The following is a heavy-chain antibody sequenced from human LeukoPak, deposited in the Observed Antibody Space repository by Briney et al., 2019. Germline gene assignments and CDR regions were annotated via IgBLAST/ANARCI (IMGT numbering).Heavy chain of an antibody. D-gene: IGHD6-13*01. Sequence: PGGSLRLSCAASGFTFSSYWMSWVRQAPGQGLEWVANIKQDGSEKYYVDSVKGRFTISRDNDKNSVHLQMNNLRAEDTAVYYCARGGGMRSWYDFDYWGQGILVTVSS. V-gene: IGHV3-7*04. J-gene: IGHJ4*02. CDR2: IKQDGSEK. CDR3: ARGGGMRSWYDFDY. CDR1: GFTFSSYW.